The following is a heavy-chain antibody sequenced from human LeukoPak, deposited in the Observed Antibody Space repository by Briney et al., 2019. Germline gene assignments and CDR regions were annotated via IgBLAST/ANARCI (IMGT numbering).Heavy chain of an antibody. CDR3: ARHVREGRFDVLTGRPTRYYFDF. D-gene: IGHD3-9*01. CDR2: IYYSGST. Sequence: SETLSLTCSVSGGSISSYYWSWIRQPPGKGLEWIGSIYYSGSTYYNPSLKSRVTISVDTSKNQFSLKLTSVTAADTAVYYCARHVREGRFDVLTGRPTRYYFDFWGQGTLVTVSS. J-gene: IGHJ4*02. CDR1: GGSISSYY. V-gene: IGHV4-59*05.